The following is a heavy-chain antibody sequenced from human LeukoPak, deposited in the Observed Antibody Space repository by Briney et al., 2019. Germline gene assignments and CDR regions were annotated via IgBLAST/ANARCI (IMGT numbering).Heavy chain of an antibody. J-gene: IGHJ5*02. CDR2: INHSGST. V-gene: IGHV4-34*01. CDR3: ARSLPRRDYYDSSGYYSDWFDP. Sequence: PSETLSLTCAVYGGSFSGYYWSWIRQPPGKGLERIGEINHSGSTNYNPSLKSRVTISVDTSKNQFSLKLSSVTAADTAVYYCARSLPRRDYYDSSGYYSDWFDPWGQGTLVTVSS. D-gene: IGHD3-22*01. CDR1: GGSFSGYY.